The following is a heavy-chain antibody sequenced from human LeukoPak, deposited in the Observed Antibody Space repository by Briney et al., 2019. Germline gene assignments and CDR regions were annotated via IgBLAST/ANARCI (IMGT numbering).Heavy chain of an antibody. J-gene: IGHJ6*03. CDR2: MSPKSGNT. V-gene: IGHV1-8*01. CDR3: ARGVGGLGNMDV. CDR1: GYTFISFD. Sequence: ASVTVSCKASGYTFISFDIDWVRQATGQGLEWMGWMSPKSGNTDYARKFQGRVTMTRNTSINTAYLELSSLRSDDTAVYFCARGVGGLGNMDVWGEGTTVIVSS. D-gene: IGHD3-16*01.